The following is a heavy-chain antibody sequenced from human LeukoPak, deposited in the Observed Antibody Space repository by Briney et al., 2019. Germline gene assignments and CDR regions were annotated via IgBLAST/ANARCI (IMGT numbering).Heavy chain of an antibody. Sequence: GGSLRLSCAASGFTFSDYYMSWIRQAPGKGLEWVSYISSSGSTIYYADSVKGRFTISRDNAKNSLYLQMNSLRAEGTAVYYCARHYDSSGFFFDYWGQGTLVTVSS. CDR1: GFTFSDYY. CDR2: ISSSGSTI. D-gene: IGHD3-22*01. CDR3: ARHYDSSGFFFDY. J-gene: IGHJ4*02. V-gene: IGHV3-11*04.